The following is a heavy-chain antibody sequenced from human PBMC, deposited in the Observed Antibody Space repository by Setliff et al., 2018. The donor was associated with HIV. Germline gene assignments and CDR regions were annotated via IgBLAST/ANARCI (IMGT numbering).Heavy chain of an antibody. J-gene: IGHJ4*02. V-gene: IGHV1-69*13. Sequence: SVKVSCKASGGNFRFYAFSWVRQAPGQGLEWMGGIIPMFVTANYAQKFQDRVTITADESTSTAYMELNSLRAEDTAVYYCAKDHESSGWFRGYIDYWGPGTLVTVSS. CDR3: AKDHESSGWFRGYIDY. CDR1: GGNFRFYA. D-gene: IGHD6-19*01. CDR2: IIPMFVTA.